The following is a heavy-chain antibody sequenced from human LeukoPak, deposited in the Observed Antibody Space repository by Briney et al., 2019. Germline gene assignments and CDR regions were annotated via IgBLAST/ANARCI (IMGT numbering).Heavy chain of an antibody. J-gene: IGHJ4*02. Sequence: SETLSLTCTVSGGSISSGSYYWSWIRQPAGKGLEWIGRIDPSGSTNYDPSLKSRVTISVDTSKNQFSLRLSSVTAADTAVYYCAREGGYNTYYFDYWGQGTLVTVSS. CDR2: IDPSGST. V-gene: IGHV4-61*02. D-gene: IGHD5-24*01. CDR1: GGSISSGSYY. CDR3: AREGGYNTYYFDY.